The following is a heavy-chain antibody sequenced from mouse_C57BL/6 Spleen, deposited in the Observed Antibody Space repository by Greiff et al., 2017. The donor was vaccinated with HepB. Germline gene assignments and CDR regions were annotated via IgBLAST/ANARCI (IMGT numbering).Heavy chain of an antibody. CDR3: ARPPSMVTTGFAY. CDR2: IYPGDGDT. V-gene: IGHV1-82*01. D-gene: IGHD2-2*01. CDR1: GYAFSSSW. Sequence: VQLQQSGPELVKPGASVKISCKASGYAFSSSWMNWVKQRPGKGLEWIGRIYPGDGDTNYNGKFKGKATLTADKSSSTAYMQLSSLTSEDSAVYFCARPPSMVTTGFAYWGQGTLVTVSA. J-gene: IGHJ3*01.